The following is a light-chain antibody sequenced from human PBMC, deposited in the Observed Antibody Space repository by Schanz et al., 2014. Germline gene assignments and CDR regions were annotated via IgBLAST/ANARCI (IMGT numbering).Light chain of an antibody. V-gene: IGKV3-11*01. CDR2: DAS. Sequence: EIVLTQSPATLSLSPGERATLSCRASQSVSSYLAWYQQKPGQAPRLLIYDASNRATGIATRFSGSGFGTEFTLTISGLQSEDFAIYYCQQYHTSRTFGQGTKVEI. J-gene: IGKJ1*01. CDR3: QQYHTSRT. CDR1: QSVSSY.